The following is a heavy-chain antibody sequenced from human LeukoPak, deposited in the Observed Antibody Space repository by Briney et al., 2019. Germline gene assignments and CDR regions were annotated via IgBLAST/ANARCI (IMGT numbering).Heavy chain of an antibody. J-gene: IGHJ4*02. CDR1: GFTFSSYA. CDR3: AREHYDSSGYYPRYFDY. D-gene: IGHD3-22*01. CDR2: ISYDGSNK. Sequence: PGGSLRLSCAASGFTFSSYAMHWVRQAPGKGLEWVAVISYDGSNKYYADSVKGRFTISRDNSKNTLYLQMNSLRAEDTAVYYCAREHYDSSGYYPRYFDYWGQETLVTVSS. V-gene: IGHV3-30-3*01.